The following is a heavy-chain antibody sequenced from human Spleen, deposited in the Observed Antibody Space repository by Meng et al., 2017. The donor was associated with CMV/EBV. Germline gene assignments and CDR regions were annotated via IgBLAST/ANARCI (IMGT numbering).Heavy chain of an antibody. CDR1: GYTFTGYY. Sequence: ASVKVSCKASGYTFTGYYMHWVRQAPGQGLEWMGWINPNNGVTYYTQNFQGRVTMTRDTSNSTAYMELSRLKSDDTAIYYCARVLRERPPDNWGQGSLVTVSS. V-gene: IGHV1-2*02. CDR3: ARVLRERPPDN. J-gene: IGHJ4*02. CDR2: INPNNGVT. D-gene: IGHD1-1*01.